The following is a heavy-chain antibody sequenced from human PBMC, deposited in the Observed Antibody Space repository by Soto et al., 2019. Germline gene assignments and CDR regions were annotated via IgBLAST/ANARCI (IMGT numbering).Heavy chain of an antibody. V-gene: IGHV3-30*18. CDR1: GFTFSSYG. CDR2: ISYDGSNK. Sequence: LRLSCAASGFTFSSYGMHWVRQAPGKGLEWVAVISYDGSNKYYADSVKGRFTISRDNSKNTLYLQMNSLRAEDTAVYYCAKDHAVVVVTAMNYWGQGTLVTVSS. J-gene: IGHJ4*02. CDR3: AKDHAVVVVTAMNY. D-gene: IGHD2-21*02.